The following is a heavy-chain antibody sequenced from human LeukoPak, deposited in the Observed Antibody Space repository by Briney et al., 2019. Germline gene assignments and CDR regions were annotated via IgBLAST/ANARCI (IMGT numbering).Heavy chain of an antibody. D-gene: IGHD3-10*01. CDR3: ATAQSGGLQGVISAFDY. J-gene: IGHJ4*02. CDR2: FDPEDGET. CDR1: GYTLTELS. V-gene: IGHV1-24*01. Sequence: ASVKVSCKVSGYTLTELSMHWVRQAPGKGLEWMGDFDPEDGETIYAQKFQGRVTMTEDTSTDTAYMELSSLRSEDTAVYYCATAQSGGLQGVISAFDYWGQGTLVTVSS.